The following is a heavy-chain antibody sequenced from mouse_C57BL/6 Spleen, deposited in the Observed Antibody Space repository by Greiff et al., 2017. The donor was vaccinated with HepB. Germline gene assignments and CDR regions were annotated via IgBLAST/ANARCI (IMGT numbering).Heavy chain of an antibody. V-gene: IGHV1-50*01. J-gene: IGHJ4*01. CDR3: ARGGYDGYYVLGMDY. Sequence: VQLQQPGAELVKPGASVKLSCKASGYTFTSYWMQWVKQRPGQGLEWIGEIDPSDSYTNYNQKFKGKATLTVDTSSSTAYMQLSSLTSEDSAVYYCARGGYDGYYVLGMDYWGQGTSVTVSS. CDR2: IDPSDSYT. D-gene: IGHD2-3*01. CDR1: GYTFTSYW.